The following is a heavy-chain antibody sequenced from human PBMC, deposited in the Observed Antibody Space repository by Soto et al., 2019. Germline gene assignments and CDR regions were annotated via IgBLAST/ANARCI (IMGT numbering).Heavy chain of an antibody. V-gene: IGHV4-39*01. CDR2: IYYSGST. Sequence: PETLSPTCTVSGGSISSSSYYWGWLRPPPGKGLEWIGSIYYSGSTYYNPSLKSRVTISVDTSKNQFSLKLSSVTAADTAVYYCARAPGSFYFDYWGQGTLVTVSS. CDR3: ARAPGSFYFDY. J-gene: IGHJ4*02. CDR1: GGSISSSSYY. D-gene: IGHD1-26*01.